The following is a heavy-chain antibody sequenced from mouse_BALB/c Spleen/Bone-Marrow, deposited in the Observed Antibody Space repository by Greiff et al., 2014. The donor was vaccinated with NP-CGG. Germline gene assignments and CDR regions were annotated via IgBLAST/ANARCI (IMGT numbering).Heavy chain of an antibody. D-gene: IGHD2-4*01. CDR3: ARHNYDETWFAY. Sequence: VQLKESGGGLVQPGGSLKLSCATSGFTFSDYYMYWVRQTPEKRLEWVAYICNGGGSTYYPDTVKGRFTISRDNAKNTLYLQMSRLKSEDTAMYYCARHNYDETWFAYWGQGTLVTVSA. J-gene: IGHJ3*01. CDR1: GFTFSDYY. V-gene: IGHV5-12*02. CDR2: ICNGGGST.